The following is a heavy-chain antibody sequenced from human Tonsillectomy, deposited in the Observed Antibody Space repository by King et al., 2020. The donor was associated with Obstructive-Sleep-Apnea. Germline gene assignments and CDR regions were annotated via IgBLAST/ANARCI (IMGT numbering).Heavy chain of an antibody. CDR3: ARPLVGVRDF. CDR2: IYPSDSDT. V-gene: IGHV5-51*01. Sequence: EVQLVESGAEVKKPGDSLKISCKGSGYSFPDYWIGWVRQMPGKGLEWMGIIYPSDSDTKYSPSFQGQVTISADKSISTVYLQWNNLKASDTAMYYCARPLVGVRDFGGQRTPVTVSS. J-gene: IGHJ4*02. CDR1: GYSFPDYW. D-gene: IGHD1-26*01.